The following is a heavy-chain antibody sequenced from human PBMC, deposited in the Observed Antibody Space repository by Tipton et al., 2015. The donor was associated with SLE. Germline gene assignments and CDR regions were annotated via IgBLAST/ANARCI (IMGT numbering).Heavy chain of an antibody. J-gene: IGHJ6*02. CDR1: GGSFSGYY. CDR2: INHSGST. D-gene: IGHD3-3*02. V-gene: IGHV4-34*01. Sequence: TLSLTCAVYGGSFSGYYWSWIRQPPGKGLEWIGEINHSGSTNYNPSLKSRITISVDTSKNRFSLKLSSVTAADTAVYYCARLGHSMRRDYYYGMDVWGQGTTVTVSS. CDR3: ARLGHSMRRDYYYGMDV.